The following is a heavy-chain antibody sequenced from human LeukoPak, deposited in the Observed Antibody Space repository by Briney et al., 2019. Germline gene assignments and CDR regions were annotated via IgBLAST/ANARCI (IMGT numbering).Heavy chain of an antibody. V-gene: IGHV1-69*13. J-gene: IGHJ3*02. CDR2: IIPIYGRA. Sequence: SVKVSCKASGGTFSNYDFTFTSYAITWVRQAPGQGLEWMGGIIPIYGRADYPQKFQGRVTITADESTRTVTMQLSSLRSEDTAVYYCAGFFYDNSNAAFDIWGQGTVVTVS. CDR1: GGTFSNYDFTFTSYA. CDR3: AGFFYDNSNAAFDI. D-gene: IGHD3-22*01.